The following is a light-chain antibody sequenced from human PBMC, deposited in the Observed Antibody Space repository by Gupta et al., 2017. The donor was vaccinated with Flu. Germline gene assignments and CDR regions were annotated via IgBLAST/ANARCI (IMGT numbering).Light chain of an antibody. CDR2: SNN. Sequence: RVTISCSGSSSNIGTNTVNCYQQLPGTAPKLLIDSNNQRPSGVPDRFSCCSSGTSASPVIRALPSDDEAYYYCAAWDDGMQGWVFGGGTKLTVL. J-gene: IGLJ3*02. CDR3: AAWDDGMQGWV. CDR1: SSNIGTNT. V-gene: IGLV1-44*01.